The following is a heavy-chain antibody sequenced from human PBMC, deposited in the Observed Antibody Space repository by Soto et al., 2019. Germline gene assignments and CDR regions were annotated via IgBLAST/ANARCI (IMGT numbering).Heavy chain of an antibody. CDR2: IYYSGST. J-gene: IGHJ4*02. Sequence: QLQLQESGPGLVKPSETLSLTCTVSGGSISSSSYYWGWIRQPPGKGLEWIGSIYYSGSTYYNPSLKSRVPISVDTSKNQFSLKLSSVTAADTAVYYCASHAVHSSGFTDYWGQGTLVTVSS. D-gene: IGHD6-19*01. CDR1: GGSISSSSYY. V-gene: IGHV4-39*01. CDR3: ASHAVHSSGFTDY.